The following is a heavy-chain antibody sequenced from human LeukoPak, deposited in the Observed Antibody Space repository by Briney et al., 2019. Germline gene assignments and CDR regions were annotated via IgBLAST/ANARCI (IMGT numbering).Heavy chain of an antibody. V-gene: IGHV3-74*01. CDR1: GFTFSSYW. CDR2: INSDGSST. D-gene: IGHD3-16*02. CDR3: ARAEDYVWGSYRAPLDY. Sequence: GGSLRLSCAASGFTFSSYWMHWVRQAPGKGLVWVSRINSDGSSTSYADSVKGRFTISRDNAKNTLYLQMNSLRAEDTAVYYCARAEDYVWGSYRAPLDYWGQGTLATVSS. J-gene: IGHJ4*02.